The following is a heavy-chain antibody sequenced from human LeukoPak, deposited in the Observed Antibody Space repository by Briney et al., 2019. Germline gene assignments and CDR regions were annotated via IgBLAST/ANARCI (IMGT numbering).Heavy chain of an antibody. CDR1: GGSISSYY. J-gene: IGHJ2*01. CDR2: IYYSGST. Sequence: PSETLSLTCTVSGGSISSYYWSWIRQPPGKGLEWIGYIYYSGSTNYNPSLKSRVTISVDTSENQFSLKLSSVTAADTAVYYCARSPYCSGGSCYSLDWYFDLWGRGTLVTVSS. D-gene: IGHD2-15*01. V-gene: IGHV4-59*01. CDR3: ARSPYCSGGSCYSLDWYFDL.